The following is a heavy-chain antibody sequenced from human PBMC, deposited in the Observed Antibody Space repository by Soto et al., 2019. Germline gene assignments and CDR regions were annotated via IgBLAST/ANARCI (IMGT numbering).Heavy chain of an antibody. J-gene: IGHJ4*02. CDR2: IYYSGST. Sequence: QVQLQESGPGLVKPSQTLSLTCTVSGGSISSGGYYWSWIRQHPGKGLEWIGYIYYSGSTYYNPSLGSRVTIAVHTSKNQYSLKLSSVTAADTGVHSCAQSRQLRFDYWGQGTLVTVSS. D-gene: IGHD2-2*01. V-gene: IGHV4-31*03. CDR3: AQSRQLRFDY. CDR1: GGSISSGGYY.